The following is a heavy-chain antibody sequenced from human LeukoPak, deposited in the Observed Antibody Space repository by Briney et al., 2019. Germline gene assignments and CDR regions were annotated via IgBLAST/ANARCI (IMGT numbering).Heavy chain of an antibody. Sequence: AGGSLRLSCAASVFTVSSNYMSWVRQAPGKGLEWVSVIYSGGSTYYADSVKGRFTISRDNSKNTLYLQMNSLRAEDTAVYYCAREGQDSSGYKHFDYWGQGTLVTVSS. CDR1: VFTVSSNY. D-gene: IGHD3-22*01. CDR2: IYSGGST. J-gene: IGHJ4*02. CDR3: AREGQDSSGYKHFDY. V-gene: IGHV3-53*01.